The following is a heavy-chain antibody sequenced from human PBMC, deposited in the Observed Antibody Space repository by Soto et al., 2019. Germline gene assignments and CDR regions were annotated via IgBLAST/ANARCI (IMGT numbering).Heavy chain of an antibody. D-gene: IGHD6-6*01. Sequence: GGSLRLSCAASGFTFSSYSMNWVRQAPGKGLEWVSYISSSSSTIYYADSVKGRFTISRDNAKNSLYLQMNSLRAEDTAVYYCARALAPLDSSSSVSALRFDPWGQGTLVTVSS. CDR2: ISSSSSTI. CDR1: GFTFSSYS. V-gene: IGHV3-48*01. J-gene: IGHJ5*02. CDR3: ARALAPLDSSSSVSALRFDP.